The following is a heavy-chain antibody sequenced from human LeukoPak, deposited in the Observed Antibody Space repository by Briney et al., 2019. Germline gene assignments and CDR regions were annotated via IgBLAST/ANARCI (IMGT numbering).Heavy chain of an antibody. D-gene: IGHD4-17*01. V-gene: IGHV3-30*02. J-gene: IGHJ4*02. CDR3: ATSTVTMGYFDY. Sequence: GGSLRLSCAASGFTLSSYGMHWVRQAPGKGLEWVAFIRYDGSNKYYADSVKGRFTISRDNSKNTLYLQMNSLRAEDTAVYYCATSTVTMGYFDYWGQGTLVTVSS. CDR2: IRYDGSNK. CDR1: GFTLSSYG.